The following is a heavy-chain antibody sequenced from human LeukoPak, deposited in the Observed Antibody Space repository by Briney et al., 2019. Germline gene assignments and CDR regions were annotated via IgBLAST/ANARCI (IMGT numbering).Heavy chain of an antibody. Sequence: GGSLRPSCAASGFTFSSYSMNWVRQAPGKGLEWVSSISSSSSYVYYADSVKGRFTISRDNAKNSLYLQMNSLRAEDTAVYYCARGERLVPAAPFDYWGQGTLVTVSS. D-gene: IGHD2-2*01. CDR1: GFTFSSYS. J-gene: IGHJ4*02. CDR3: ARGERLVPAAPFDY. CDR2: ISSSSSYV. V-gene: IGHV3-21*01.